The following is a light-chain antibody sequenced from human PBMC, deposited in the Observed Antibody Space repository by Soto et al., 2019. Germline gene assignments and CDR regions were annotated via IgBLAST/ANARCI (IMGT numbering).Light chain of an antibody. Sequence: QSVLTQPPSASGSPGQSVTISCTGTSSDVGGYDYVSWYQQHPGKAPKLLIYEVNKRPSGVPDRFSGSKSGNMASLTVSGLQAEDEADYYCSSYAGSSTAVFGGGTKLTVL. CDR1: SSDVGGYDY. V-gene: IGLV2-8*01. J-gene: IGLJ2*01. CDR3: SSYAGSSTAV. CDR2: EVN.